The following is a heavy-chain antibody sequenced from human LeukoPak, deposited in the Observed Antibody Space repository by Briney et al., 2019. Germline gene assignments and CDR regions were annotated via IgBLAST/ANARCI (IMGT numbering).Heavy chain of an antibody. CDR2: INPSSGGT. V-gene: IGHV1-2*06. J-gene: IGHJ4*02. CDR3: ARVSLRETAAGPSFPFHQTFDY. Sequence: GASVKVSCKVSGYTFTGYYLHWVRQAPGQGLEWMGRINPSSGGTNYAQKFQGRVTMTRDMSINTAYMDLSSLRSDDTAVYYCARVSLRETAAGPSFPFHQTFDYWGQGTLVTVSS. D-gene: IGHD6-13*01. CDR1: GYTFTGYY.